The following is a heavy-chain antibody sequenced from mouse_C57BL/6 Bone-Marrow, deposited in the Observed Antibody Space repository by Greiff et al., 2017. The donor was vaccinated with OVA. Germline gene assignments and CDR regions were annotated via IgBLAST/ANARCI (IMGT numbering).Heavy chain of an antibody. V-gene: IGHV1-76*01. CDR3: AREVMITTGFAY. CDR2: IYPGSGNT. CDR1: GYTFTDYY. J-gene: IGHJ3*01. D-gene: IGHD2-4*01. Sequence: LVESGAELVRPGASVKLSCKASGYTFTDYYINWVKQRPGQGLEWIARIYPGSGNTYYNEKFKGKATLTAEKSSSTAYMQLSSLTSEDSAVYFCAREVMITTGFAYWGQGTLVTVSA.